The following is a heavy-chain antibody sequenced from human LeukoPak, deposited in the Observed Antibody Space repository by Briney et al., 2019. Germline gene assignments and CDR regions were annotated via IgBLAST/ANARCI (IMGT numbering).Heavy chain of an antibody. CDR3: ARHGYSYGYFDY. D-gene: IGHD5-18*01. CDR1: GYIFSSDYY. CDR2: FYHSGST. V-gene: IGHV4-38-2*02. J-gene: IGHJ4*02. Sequence: SASVKLTCNASGYIFSSDYYWGLRRQPAGGVQEWVGSFYHSGSTYYNPSLKGRVTISVDTSKNQFSLKLSSVTAADTAVYYCARHGYSYGYFDYWGQGTLVTVSS.